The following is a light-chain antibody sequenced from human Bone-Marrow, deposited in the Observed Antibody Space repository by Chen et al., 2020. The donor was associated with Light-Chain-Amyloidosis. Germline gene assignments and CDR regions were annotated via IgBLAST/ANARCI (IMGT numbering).Light chain of an antibody. Sequence: SCAKRHHPSVSVSPGRTARITYSADDLPTKYAYWYQQKPDQAPVLVIHRDTERPSGSSERFSGSSSGTTATLTISGVQAEDEADDHCQSADSSGTYEVIFGGGTKLTVL. J-gene: IGLJ2*01. V-gene: IGLV3-25*03. CDR2: RDT. CDR1: DLPTKY. CDR3: QSADSSGTYEVI.